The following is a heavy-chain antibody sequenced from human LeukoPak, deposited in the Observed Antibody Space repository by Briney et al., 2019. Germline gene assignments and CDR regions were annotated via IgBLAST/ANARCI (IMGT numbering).Heavy chain of an antibody. CDR3: ARARYDFWSGYYPAPYYFDY. CDR2: IYHSGST. V-gene: IGHV4-4*02. D-gene: IGHD3-3*01. CDR1: GGSISSSNW. Sequence: SGTLSLTCAVSGGSISSSNWWSWVRQPPGKGLEWIGEIYHSGSTNYNPSLKSRVTISVDKSKNQFSLKLSSVTAADTAVYYCARARYDFWSGYYPAPYYFDYWGQGTLDTVSS. J-gene: IGHJ4*02.